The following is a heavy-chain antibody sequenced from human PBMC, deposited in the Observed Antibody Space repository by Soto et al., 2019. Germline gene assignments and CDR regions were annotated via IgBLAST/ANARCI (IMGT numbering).Heavy chain of an antibody. D-gene: IGHD4-17*01. V-gene: IGHV3-48*02. CDR1: GFTISSYS. CDR2: ISSSSSTI. J-gene: IGHJ4*02. CDR3: ARDRKGYVDYCGGVDY. Sequence: EVQLVESGGGLVQPGGSLRLSCAASGFTISSYSMNWIRPAPGKGLDWVSYISSSSSTISYAAPLKGRFTISRDKAQHSRYLQMNRLRDEATAVYYCARDRKGYVDYCGGVDYLGQGTLVTVSS.